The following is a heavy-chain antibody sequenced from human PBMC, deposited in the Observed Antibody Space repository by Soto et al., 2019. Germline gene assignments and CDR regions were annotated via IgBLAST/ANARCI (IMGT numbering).Heavy chain of an antibody. Sequence: SVTLSLTCTVSGGSVSSGSYYWSCIRQPPGKGLEWIGYIYYSGSTNYNPSLKSRVTISVDTSKNQFSLKLSSVTAADTAVYYCARDYGALRYCSSTSCANYYYYGMDVWGQGTTVTV. CDR1: GGSVSSGSYY. CDR3: ARDYGALRYCSSTSCANYYYYGMDV. J-gene: IGHJ6*02. D-gene: IGHD2-2*01. V-gene: IGHV4-61*01. CDR2: IYYSGST.